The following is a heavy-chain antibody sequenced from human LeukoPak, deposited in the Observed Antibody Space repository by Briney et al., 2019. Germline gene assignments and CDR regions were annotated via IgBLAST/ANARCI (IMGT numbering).Heavy chain of an antibody. CDR3: ARLWADDILTGDHFDY. Sequence: SETLSLTCTVSGGSISSSSYYWGWLRQPPGKGLEWIGSIYYSGSTYYNPSLKSRVTISVDTSKNQFSLKLSSVTAADTAVYYCARLWADDILTGDHFDYWGQGTLVTVSS. J-gene: IGHJ4*02. V-gene: IGHV4-39*01. CDR1: GGSISSSSYY. D-gene: IGHD3-9*01. CDR2: IYYSGST.